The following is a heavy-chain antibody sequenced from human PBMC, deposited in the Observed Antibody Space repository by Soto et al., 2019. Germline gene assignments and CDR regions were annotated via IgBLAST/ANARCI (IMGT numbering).Heavy chain of an antibody. CDR2: VLPMLDIT. CDR3: SLGSWSAETFDI. Sequence: ASVEVCCKASVGTISTYTVVWVRQAPGQGLEWVGRVLPMLDITNTAQSFQGRVTMTADKSTSTAYLELTRLRSEDTAVYYCSLGSWSAETFDIWGRGTMVTVSS. D-gene: IGHD6-13*01. J-gene: IGHJ3*02. CDR1: VGTISTYT. V-gene: IGHV1-69*02.